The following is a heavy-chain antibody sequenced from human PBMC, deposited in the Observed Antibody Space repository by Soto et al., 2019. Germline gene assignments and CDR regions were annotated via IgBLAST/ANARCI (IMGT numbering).Heavy chain of an antibody. V-gene: IGHV3-53*04. J-gene: IGHJ6*03. CDR1: GFTVSSNY. Sequence: GGSLRLSCAASGFTVSSNYMSWVRQAPGKGLEWVSVIYSGGSTYYADSVKGRFTISRHNSKNTLYLQMNSLRAEDTAVYYCASSSTSSYSPYYYMDVWGKGTTVTVSS. D-gene: IGHD2-2*01. CDR2: IYSGGST. CDR3: ASSSTSSYSPYYYMDV.